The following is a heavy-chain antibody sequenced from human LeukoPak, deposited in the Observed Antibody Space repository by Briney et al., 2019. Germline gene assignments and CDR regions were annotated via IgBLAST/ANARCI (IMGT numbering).Heavy chain of an antibody. Sequence: GGSLRLSCAASGFTFKNYATSWVRQAPGKGLEWVSTIGGGGATTYYADSVKGRFTISRDNSKDTLYLQMNSLRADDTAIYYCAKLGGSFDTSAKRYFQHWGQGTLVTVSS. CDR1: GFTFKNYA. CDR2: IGGGGATT. CDR3: AKLGGSFDTSAKRYFQH. D-gene: IGHD3-22*01. J-gene: IGHJ1*01. V-gene: IGHV3-23*01.